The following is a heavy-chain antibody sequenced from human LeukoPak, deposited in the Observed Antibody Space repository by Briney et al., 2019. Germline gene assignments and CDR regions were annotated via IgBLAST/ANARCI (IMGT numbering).Heavy chain of an antibody. V-gene: IGHV4-39*01. D-gene: IGHD3-22*01. J-gene: IGHJ3*02. Sequence: PSETLSLXCTVSGGSISSSSYYWGWIRQPPGKGLEWIGSIYYSGITYYNPSLKSRVTISVDTSKNQFSLKLSSVTAADTAVYYCARHSKLLWHYYDSSGAFDIWGQGTMVTVSS. CDR2: IYYSGIT. CDR1: GGSISSSSYY. CDR3: ARHSKLLWHYYDSSGAFDI.